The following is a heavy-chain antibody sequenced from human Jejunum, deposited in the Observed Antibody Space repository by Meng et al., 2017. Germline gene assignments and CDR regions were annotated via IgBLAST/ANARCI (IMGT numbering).Heavy chain of an antibody. CDR1: GFTFSTYS. J-gene: IGHJ3*02. V-gene: IGHV3-21*01. CDR2: INGRSNYK. Sequence: GGSLRLSCIASGFTFSTYSMNWVRQAPGKGLEWVSSINGRSNYKYYADSVTGRFTITRDNAKNPLYLEMNNLRADDTAVYYCARKDGIVGVSSAFDIWGQGTMVTVSS. D-gene: IGHD1-26*01. CDR3: ARKDGIVGVSSAFDI.